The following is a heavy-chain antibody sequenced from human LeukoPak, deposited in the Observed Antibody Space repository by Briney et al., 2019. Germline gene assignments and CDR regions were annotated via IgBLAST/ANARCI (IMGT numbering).Heavy chain of an antibody. CDR2: INHSGST. D-gene: IGHD4-11*01. V-gene: IGHV4-34*01. J-gene: IGHJ4*02. CDR3: ARNPSHYSSVDY. Sequence: SETLSLTCAVYGGSFSGYYWSWIRQPPGKGLEWIGEINHSGSTNYNPSLKSRVTISVDTSKNQFSLKLSSVTAADTAVYYCARNPSHYSSVDYWGQETLVTVSS. CDR1: GGSFSGYY.